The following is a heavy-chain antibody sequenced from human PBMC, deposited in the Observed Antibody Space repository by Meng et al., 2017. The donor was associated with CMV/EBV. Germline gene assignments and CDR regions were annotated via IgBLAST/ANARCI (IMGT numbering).Heavy chain of an antibody. J-gene: IGHJ4*02. CDR2: IYTSGST. CDR3: ARGGLYYYDSSGHFDY. CDR1: GGSISSYY. V-gene: IGHV4-4*07. D-gene: IGHD3-22*01. Sequence: QGQLQESGPGLVKPSETLSPTCTVSGGSISSYYWSWIRQPAGKGLEWIGRIYTSGSTNYNPSLKSRVTMSVDTSKNQFSLKLSSVTAADTAVYYCARGGLYYYDSSGHFDYWGQGTPVTVSS.